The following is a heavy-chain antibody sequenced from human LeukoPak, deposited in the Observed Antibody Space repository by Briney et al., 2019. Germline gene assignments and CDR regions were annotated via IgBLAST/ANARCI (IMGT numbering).Heavy chain of an antibody. CDR2: MNPNSGNT. CDR1: GYTFTSYD. Sequence: ASVKVSCKASGYTFTSYDINWVRQATGQGLEWMGWMNPNSGNTGYAQKFQGRVTMTRNTSISTAYMELSSLRSEDTAVYYCARVAANIVGATIRGFDYWGQGTLVTVSS. D-gene: IGHD1-26*01. J-gene: IGHJ4*02. CDR3: ARVAANIVGATIRGFDY. V-gene: IGHV1-8*01.